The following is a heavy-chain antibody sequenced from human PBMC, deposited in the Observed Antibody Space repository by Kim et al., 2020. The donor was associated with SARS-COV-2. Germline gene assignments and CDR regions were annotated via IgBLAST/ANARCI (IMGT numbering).Heavy chain of an antibody. V-gene: IGHV3-23*01. CDR1: GFTFSSYA. D-gene: IGHD3-22*01. CDR2: ISGSGCST. Sequence: GGSLRLSCAASGFTFSSYAMSWVRQAPGKGLEWVSAISGSGCSTYYADSVKGRFTISRDNSTNTLYLQMNRLRSEDTAVFYCAKDVAGHYYDSSGSDYWGQGTLVIVSS. CDR3: AKDVAGHYYDSSGSDY. J-gene: IGHJ4*02.